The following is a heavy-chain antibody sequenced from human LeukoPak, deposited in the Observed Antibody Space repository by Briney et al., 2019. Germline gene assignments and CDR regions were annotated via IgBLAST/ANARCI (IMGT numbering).Heavy chain of an antibody. CDR3: AKDSGYCSSTSCLEIDY. Sequence: PGGSLRLSCAASGFTFSSYAMSWVRQAPGKGLEWVSAISGSGGSTYYADSVKGRFTISRDNSKNTLYLQMNSLRAEDTAVYYCAKDSGYCSSTSCLEIDYWGQGTLVTVSS. J-gene: IGHJ4*02. CDR2: ISGSGGST. D-gene: IGHD2-2*01. V-gene: IGHV3-23*01. CDR1: GFTFSSYA.